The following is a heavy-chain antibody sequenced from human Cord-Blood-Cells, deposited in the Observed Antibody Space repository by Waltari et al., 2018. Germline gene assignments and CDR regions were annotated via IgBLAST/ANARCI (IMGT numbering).Heavy chain of an antibody. CDR3: AKGPRYSSSWIPFDY. V-gene: IGHV3-23*01. CDR2: ISGSGGST. Sequence: EVQLLESGGGLVQPGGSLRLSCAASGFTFSSYAMSWVRQAPGKGLEWVSAISGSGGSTYYADSVKGRFTISRDNSKNTLHLQMNSLRAEDTAVYYCAKGPRYSSSWIPFDYWGQGTLVTVSS. J-gene: IGHJ4*02. D-gene: IGHD6-13*01. CDR1: GFTFSSYA.